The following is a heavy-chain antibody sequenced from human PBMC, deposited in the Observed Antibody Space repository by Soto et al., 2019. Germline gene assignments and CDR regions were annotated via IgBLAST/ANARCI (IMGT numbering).Heavy chain of an antibody. CDR2: ISTSNGNT. Sequence: ASVKVSCKASGYTFISYGISWVRQAPGQGLEWLGWISTSNGNTNYAQEVQGRVTMTTDTSTTTAYMELRSLRSDDTAVYYCARDRYCSSTSCFYYYHYGMDAWGQGTTVTVSS. V-gene: IGHV1-18*04. CDR3: ARDRYCSSTSCFYYYHYGMDA. D-gene: IGHD2-2*01. J-gene: IGHJ6*02. CDR1: GYTFISYG.